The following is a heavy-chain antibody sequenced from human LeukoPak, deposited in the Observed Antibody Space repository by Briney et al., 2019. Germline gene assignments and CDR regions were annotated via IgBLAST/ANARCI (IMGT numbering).Heavy chain of an antibody. CDR3: ARGDMQQQLVLGAFDI. Sequence: GGSLRLSCVASGFEFSSYSMNWVRRAPGKGLEWLSYIRSSGNTMNYADSVRGRFTISRDNSKNTLYLQMNSLRAEDTAVYYCARGDMQQQLVLGAFDIWGQGTMVTVSS. CDR2: IRSSGNTM. D-gene: IGHD6-13*01. V-gene: IGHV3-48*01. CDR1: GFEFSSYS. J-gene: IGHJ3*02.